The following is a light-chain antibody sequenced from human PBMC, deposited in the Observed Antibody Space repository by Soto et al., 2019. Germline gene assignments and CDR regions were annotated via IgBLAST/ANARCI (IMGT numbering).Light chain of an antibody. Sequence: EIVLTQSPGTLSLSPGETATLSCRASQTGDSRYLAWYQQKRGQAPRLLIYAASRRATGVPDRFSGSGSGTDFTLTIRRLEPEDFAVYYCQQYDSTVWTFGQGTKVDIK. CDR2: AAS. CDR3: QQYDSTVWT. CDR1: QTGDSRY. J-gene: IGKJ1*01. V-gene: IGKV3-20*01.